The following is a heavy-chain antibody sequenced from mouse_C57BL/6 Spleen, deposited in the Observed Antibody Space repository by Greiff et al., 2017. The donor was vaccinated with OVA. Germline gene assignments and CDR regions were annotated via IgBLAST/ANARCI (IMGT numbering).Heavy chain of an antibody. Sequence: LQESGAELARPGASVKLSCKASGYTFTSYGISWVKQRTGQGLEWIGEIYPRSGNTYYNEKFKGKATLTADKSSSTAYMELRSLTSEDSAVYFCAIYYDYGETYWGQGTLVTVSA. CDR1: GYTFTSYG. V-gene: IGHV1-81*01. J-gene: IGHJ3*01. CDR3: AIYYDYGETY. CDR2: IYPRSGNT. D-gene: IGHD2-4*01.